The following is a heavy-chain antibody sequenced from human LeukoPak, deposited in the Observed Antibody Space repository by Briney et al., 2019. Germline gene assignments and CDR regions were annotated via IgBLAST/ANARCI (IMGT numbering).Heavy chain of an antibody. CDR1: GFSFSSYS. CDR2: ISSSGSTI. CDR3: ARGVSFGVVIPFDY. Sequence: TGGSLRLSCAASGFSFSSYSMNWVRQAPGKGLEWVSYISSSGSTIYYADSVKGRFTISRDNAKNSLYLQMNSLRAEDTAMYYCARGVSFGVVIPFDYWGQGTLVTVSS. J-gene: IGHJ4*02. D-gene: IGHD3-3*01. V-gene: IGHV3-48*04.